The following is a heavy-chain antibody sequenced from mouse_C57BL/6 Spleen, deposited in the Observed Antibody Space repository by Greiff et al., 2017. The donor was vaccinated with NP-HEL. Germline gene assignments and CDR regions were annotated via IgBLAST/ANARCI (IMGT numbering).Heavy chain of an antibody. Sequence: DVKLQESGPGLVKPSQSLSLTCSVTGYSITSGYYWNWIRQFPGNKLEWMGYISYDGSNNYNPSLKNRISITRDTSKNQFFLKLNSVTTEDTATYYCARGFITTDFDVWGTGTTVTVSS. CDR1: GYSITSGYY. CDR2: ISYDGSN. CDR3: ARGFITTDFDV. J-gene: IGHJ1*03. D-gene: IGHD1-1*01. V-gene: IGHV3-6*01.